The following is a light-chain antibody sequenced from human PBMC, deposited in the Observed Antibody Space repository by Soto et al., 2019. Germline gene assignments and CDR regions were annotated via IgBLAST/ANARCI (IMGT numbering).Light chain of an antibody. CDR1: QSVSRSY. J-gene: IGKJ4*01. CDR3: QLYGSSRSLT. CDR2: GAS. Sequence: EIVLPQSPGTLSLSPGERATLSCRASQSVSRSYLAWYQQKPGQAPRLLIYGASSRATGIPDRFSGSGAGTDFTLTISRLEPEDFAEYYCQLYGSSRSLTFGGGTKVEIK. V-gene: IGKV3-20*01.